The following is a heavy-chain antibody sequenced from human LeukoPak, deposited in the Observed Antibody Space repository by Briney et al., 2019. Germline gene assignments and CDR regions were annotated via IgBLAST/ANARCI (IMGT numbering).Heavy chain of an antibody. CDR1: GFTFSSYW. V-gene: IGHV3-7*01. CDR2: IKQGGSEK. J-gene: IGHJ4*02. Sequence: GGSLRLSCAASGFTFSSYWMSWVRQAPGKGLEWVANIKQGGSEKYYVDSVKGRFTISRDNAKNSLYLQMNSLRAEDTAVYYCARVHDYVWGSYRYYFDYWGQGTLVTVSS. D-gene: IGHD3-16*02. CDR3: ARVHDYVWGSYRYYFDY.